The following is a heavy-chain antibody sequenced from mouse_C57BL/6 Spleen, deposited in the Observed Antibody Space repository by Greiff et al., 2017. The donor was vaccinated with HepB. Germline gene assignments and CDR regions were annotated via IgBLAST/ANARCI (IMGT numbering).Heavy chain of an antibody. J-gene: IGHJ4*01. Sequence: EVKLVESGGGLVKPGGSLKLSCAASGFTFSDYGMHWVRQAPEKGLEWVAYISSGSSTIYYADTVKGRFTISRDNAKNTLFLQMTSLRSEDTAMYYCARGDDYDGPAMDYWGQGTSVTVSS. CDR3: ARGDDYDGPAMDY. V-gene: IGHV5-17*01. CDR2: ISSGSSTI. CDR1: GFTFSDYG. D-gene: IGHD2-4*01.